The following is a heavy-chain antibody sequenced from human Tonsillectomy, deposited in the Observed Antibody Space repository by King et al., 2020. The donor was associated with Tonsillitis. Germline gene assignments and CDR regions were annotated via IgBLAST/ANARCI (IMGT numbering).Heavy chain of an antibody. D-gene: IGHD3-10*01. CDR3: GRGGVGSGRVDF. Sequence: QLQESGPGLVKPSETLTLTCAVSGFSINDGYYWDWIRQPPGEGLEWIASIYHVGNTYYNPSLKSRVTISVDTSKNQFSLKLNSVTAADTALYFCGRGGVGSGRVDFWGQGTLVTVST. V-gene: IGHV4-38-2*01. CDR1: GFSINDGYY. J-gene: IGHJ4*02. CDR2: IYHVGNT.